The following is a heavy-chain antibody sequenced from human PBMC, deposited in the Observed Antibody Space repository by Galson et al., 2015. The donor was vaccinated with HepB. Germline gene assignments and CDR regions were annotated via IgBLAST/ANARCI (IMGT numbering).Heavy chain of an antibody. Sequence: SVKVSCKASGYTFTGYYMHWVRQAPGQGLEWMGWINPNSGGTNYAQKFQGWVTMTRDTSISTAYMELSRLRSDDTAVYYCARGLGDVYDAFDIWGQGTMVTVSS. CDR3: ARGLGDVYDAFDI. D-gene: IGHD3-10*01. CDR1: GYTFTGYY. J-gene: IGHJ3*02. CDR2: INPNSGGT. V-gene: IGHV1-2*04.